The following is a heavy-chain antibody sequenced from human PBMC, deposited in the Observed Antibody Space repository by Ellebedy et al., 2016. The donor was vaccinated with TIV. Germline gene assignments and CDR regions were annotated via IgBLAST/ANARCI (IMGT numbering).Heavy chain of an antibody. CDR2: IYTSGST. D-gene: IGHD2-15*01. V-gene: IGHV4-61*02. J-gene: IGHJ6*03. CDR3: ARGYSRYYYYMDV. CDR1: GGSISSSSDY. Sequence: SETLSLTXTVSGGSISSSSDYWSWIRQPAGKGLEWIGRIYTSGSTNYNPSLKSRVTMSVDTSKNQFSLKLSSVTAADTAVYYCARGYSRYYYYMDVWGKGTTVTVSS.